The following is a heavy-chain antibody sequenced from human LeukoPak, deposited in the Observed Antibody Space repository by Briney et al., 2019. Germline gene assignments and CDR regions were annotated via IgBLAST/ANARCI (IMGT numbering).Heavy chain of an antibody. CDR2: VIPTFGTT. CDR1: GYTFTGYY. Sequence: ASVKVSCKASGYTFTGYYMHWVRQAPGQGLEWMGGVIPTFGTTSTAQKFQGRVTITADLSTSTSYMELRALTFEDTAIYFCARGPARLSWGQGTLVTVSS. V-gene: IGHV1-69*13. J-gene: IGHJ5*02. CDR3: ARGPARLS.